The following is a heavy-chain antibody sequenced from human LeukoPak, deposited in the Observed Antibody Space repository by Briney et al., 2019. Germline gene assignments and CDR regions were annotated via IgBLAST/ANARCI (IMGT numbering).Heavy chain of an antibody. CDR2: MYSRGST. CDR3: ARYYLYGDPPAFDI. V-gene: IGHV4-4*08. D-gene: IGHD4-17*01. CDR1: GGYISSYS. Sequence: ASETLSLTCTVSGGYISSYSWSWIRQPPGKGLEWIGYMYSRGSTNDNPSLKSRVTISRDTSKNQLSLRVTSVTAADTAMYYCARYYLYGDPPAFDIWGQGTMVTVSS. J-gene: IGHJ3*02.